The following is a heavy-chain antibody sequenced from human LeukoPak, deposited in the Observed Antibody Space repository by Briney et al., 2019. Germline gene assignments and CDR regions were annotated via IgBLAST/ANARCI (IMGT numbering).Heavy chain of an antibody. J-gene: IGHJ4*02. Sequence: GESLKISCKGSGYSFTSHWIGWVRQMPGKGLEWMGIIYPDDSDTRYSPSFQGQVTISADKSISTAYLQWSSLKASDTAMYYCARTSVGYCSGGSCYTNFDYWGQGTLVTVSS. V-gene: IGHV5-51*01. CDR3: ARTSVGYCSGGSCYTNFDY. CDR1: GYSFTSHW. D-gene: IGHD2-15*01. CDR2: IYPDDSDT.